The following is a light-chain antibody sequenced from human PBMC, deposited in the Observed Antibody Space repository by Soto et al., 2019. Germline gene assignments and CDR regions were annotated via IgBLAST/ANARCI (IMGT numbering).Light chain of an antibody. J-gene: IGKJ5*01. V-gene: IGKV4-1*01. CDR2: WAS. Sequence: DIVMTQSPDSLAVSLGERATINCKSSQSVLFSSNNKNYLAWYQQKPGQPPKLLIYWASTRESGVPNRFSGSGSGTDFTLTISSLQAEDVAVYYCQQSYSTPITFGQGTRLEI. CDR1: QSVLFSSNNKNY. CDR3: QQSYSTPIT.